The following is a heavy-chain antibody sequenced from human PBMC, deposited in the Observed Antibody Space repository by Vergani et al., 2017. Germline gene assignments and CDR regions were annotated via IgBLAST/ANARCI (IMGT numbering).Heavy chain of an antibody. V-gene: IGHV4-39*01. CDR2: IYYTGTT. Sequence: QVQLQESGPGLVKPSQTVSLTCTVSGVSIGSNSYYWGWIRQPPGKGLEWIGTIYYTGTTYYNEAHKSRLTISVDTSKNQFSLNLTSVTAADTAVYYCTRHGRSGWAGYFQHWGQGTLVTASS. CDR1: GVSIGSNSYY. D-gene: IGHD6-19*01. CDR3: TRHGRSGWAGYFQH. J-gene: IGHJ1*01.